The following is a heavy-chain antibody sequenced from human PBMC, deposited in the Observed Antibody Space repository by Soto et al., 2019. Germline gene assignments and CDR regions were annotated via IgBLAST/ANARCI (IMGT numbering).Heavy chain of an antibody. D-gene: IGHD3-10*01. CDR3: ARDWEFGF. J-gene: IGHJ4*01. V-gene: IGHV1-46*01. CDR1: GYTFSSYY. Sequence: ASLKVSCKASGYTFSSYYMHWVRQAPGQGLEWMGVINPSGDSTTYAQKFQGRVTMTKDTSTSTLYMELSSMRSEDTDVYYCARDWEFGFWGHGTLVTVSS. CDR2: INPSGDST.